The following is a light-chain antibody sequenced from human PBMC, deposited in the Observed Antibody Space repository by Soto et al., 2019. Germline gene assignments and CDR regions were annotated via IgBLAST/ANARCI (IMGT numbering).Light chain of an antibody. CDR1: QSISSD. V-gene: IGKV3-15*01. CDR3: QQYNSWPHS. CDR2: GAS. Sequence: ETVLTQSPAILSVSLGERATFSCRASQSISSDLAWYQQKPGQVPRLLIYGASTCATGILARFSGSGSGTEFTLSISGLQSEDFAVYHCQQYNSWPHSFGQGTKLEI. J-gene: IGKJ2*01.